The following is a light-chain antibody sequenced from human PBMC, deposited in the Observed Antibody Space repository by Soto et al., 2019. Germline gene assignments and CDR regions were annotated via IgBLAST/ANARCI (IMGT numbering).Light chain of an antibody. CDR1: QSVSSSY. CDR2: GAS. V-gene: IGKV3-20*01. Sequence: EILLTQSPGTLSLSPGARPTLSCRASQSVSSSYLAWYQQKPGQAPGLLIYGASSRATGITDRFSGSGSGTDFTLTISRLEPEDFAVYYCQQYGRSPWTVGQETKVDIK. CDR3: QQYGRSPWT. J-gene: IGKJ1*01.